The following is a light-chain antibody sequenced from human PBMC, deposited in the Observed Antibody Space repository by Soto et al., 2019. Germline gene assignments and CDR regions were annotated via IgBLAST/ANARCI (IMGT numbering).Light chain of an antibody. J-gene: IGLJ1*01. CDR2: EVS. V-gene: IGLV2-14*01. Sequence: QSALTQPASVSGSPGQSITISCTGTSSDVGGYNYVSWYQQHPGKAPKLLIYEVSTRPSGVSNRFSGSKSGNTASLTISGLQAEDEADYYCSSYTSSTLLVFGTGTKLTVL. CDR1: SSDVGGYNY. CDR3: SSYTSSTLLV.